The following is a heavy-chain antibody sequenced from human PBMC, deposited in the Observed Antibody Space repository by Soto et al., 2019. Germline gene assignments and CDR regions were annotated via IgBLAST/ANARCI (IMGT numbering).Heavy chain of an antibody. D-gene: IGHD3-10*01. Sequence: GGSLRLSCAASRFTFSDYNMNWVRQAPGRGLEWVSSISSSSSYIYYADSVKGRFTISRDNAKNSLYLQMNSLRAEDTAVYYCARPDVLLWFGELSGEDAFDIWGQGTMVTVSS. V-gene: IGHV3-21*01. J-gene: IGHJ3*02. CDR3: ARPDVLLWFGELSGEDAFDI. CDR1: RFTFSDYN. CDR2: ISSSSSYI.